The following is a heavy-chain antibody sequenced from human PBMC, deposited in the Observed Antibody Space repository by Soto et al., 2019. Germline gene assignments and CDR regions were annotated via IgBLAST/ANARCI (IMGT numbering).Heavy chain of an antibody. D-gene: IGHD3-10*01. CDR3: ASSFYSGSGSSTYYFDY. CDR1: GGSISSYY. CDR2: VYYSGST. J-gene: IGHJ4*02. V-gene: IGHV4-59*01. Sequence: PSETLSLTCTVSGGSISSYYWSWIRQPPGKGLEWIGYVYYSGSTNYNPSLKSRVTISLDTSKNQFSLKLSSVTAADTAVYYCASSFYSGSGSSTYYFDYWGQGTLVTVS.